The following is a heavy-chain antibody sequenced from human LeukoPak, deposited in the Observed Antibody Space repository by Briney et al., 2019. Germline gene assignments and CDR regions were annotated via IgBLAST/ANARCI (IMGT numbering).Heavy chain of an antibody. CDR1: GFTFSSYA. V-gene: IGHV3-30*03. J-gene: IGHJ6*02. CDR2: ISYDESDK. CDR3: AGDRGTTPKYYYGTDV. Sequence: PGRSLRLSCAASGFTFSSYALHWVRQAPGRGLEWVALISYDESDKYYADFVKGRFAISRDNFKNTLYLQMNSLRAEDTAVYYCAGDRGTTPKYYYGTDVWGQGTTVAVSS. D-gene: IGHD2-2*01.